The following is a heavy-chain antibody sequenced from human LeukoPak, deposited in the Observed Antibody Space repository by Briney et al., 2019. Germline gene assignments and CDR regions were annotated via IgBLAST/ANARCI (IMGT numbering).Heavy chain of an antibody. CDR3: ARGLSGYASSLGY. J-gene: IGHJ4*02. V-gene: IGHV3-74*01. CDR1: GFTFSSYW. D-gene: IGHD2-2*01. CDR2: INSDGSST. Sequence: GGSLRLSCAAPGFTFSSYWMHWVRQAPGKGLVWVSRINSDGSSTNYADSVRGRFSISRDNAKNTLYLHMNSLRADDTAVYYCARGLSGYASSLGYWGQGTLVTVSS.